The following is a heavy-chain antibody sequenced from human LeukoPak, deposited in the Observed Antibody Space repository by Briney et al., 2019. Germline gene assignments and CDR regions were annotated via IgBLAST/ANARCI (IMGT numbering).Heavy chain of an antibody. D-gene: IGHD3-3*01. CDR2: ISSSSSYI. CDR1: GFTFSSYG. V-gene: IGHV3-21*01. J-gene: IGHJ4*02. Sequence: GGSLRLSCAASGFTFSSYGMIWVRQAPGKGLEWVSSISSSSSYIYYADSVKGRFTIARDNAKNSVYLEMNSLRADDTAVYYCARSARLMKGVVEVTALDDWGQGTLVTVSS. CDR3: ARSARLMKGVVEVTALDD.